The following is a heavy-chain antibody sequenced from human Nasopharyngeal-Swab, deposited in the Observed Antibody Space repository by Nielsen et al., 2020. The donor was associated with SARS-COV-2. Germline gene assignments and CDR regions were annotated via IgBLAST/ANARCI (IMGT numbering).Heavy chain of an antibody. Sequence: WVRQAPGQGLEWMGIINPSGGSTSHAQKFQGRVTMTRDTSTSTVYMELSSLRSEDTAVYYCAREIVGASYYYYGMDVWGQGTTVTVSS. CDR3: AREIVGASYYYYGMDV. J-gene: IGHJ6*02. D-gene: IGHD1-26*01. CDR2: INPSGGST. V-gene: IGHV1-46*01.